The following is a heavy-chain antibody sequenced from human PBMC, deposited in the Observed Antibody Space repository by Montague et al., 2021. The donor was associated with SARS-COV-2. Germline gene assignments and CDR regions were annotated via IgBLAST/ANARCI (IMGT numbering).Heavy chain of an antibody. CDR2: INHRGTS. Sequence: SETLSLTCAVYGGSFSDYYWSWIRQPPGKGQEWIGEINHRGTSKYNPSLKSRVSISLDTSKNQFSLYLSSVTAADTAVYYCARGRQHFNMIVVVMTGGEYYFDYWGQGTLVTVSS. V-gene: IGHV4-34*01. CDR3: ARGRQHFNMIVVVMTGGEYYFDY. CDR1: GGSFSDYY. D-gene: IGHD3-22*01. J-gene: IGHJ4*02.